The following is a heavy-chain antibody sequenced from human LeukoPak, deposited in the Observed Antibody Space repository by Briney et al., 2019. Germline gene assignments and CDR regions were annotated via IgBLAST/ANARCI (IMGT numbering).Heavy chain of an antibody. Sequence: ASVKVSCKASGGTFSSYAISWVRQAPGQGLEWMGGIIPNSGGTNYAQKFQGRVTMTRDTSISTAYMELSRLRSDDTAVYYCAREVGGSYYSGLGYWGQGTLVTVSS. CDR1: GGTFSSYA. CDR3: AREVGGSYYSGLGY. V-gene: IGHV1-2*02. D-gene: IGHD1-26*01. J-gene: IGHJ4*02. CDR2: IIPNSGGT.